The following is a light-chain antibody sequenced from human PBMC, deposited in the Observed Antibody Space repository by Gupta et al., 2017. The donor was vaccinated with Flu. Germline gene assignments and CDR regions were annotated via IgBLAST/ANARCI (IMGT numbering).Light chain of an antibody. V-gene: IGLV2-18*02. CDR2: EVS. J-gene: IGLJ1*01. Sequence: QSALTQPPSVSGSPGQSVTISCTGTGSDVGTYNRVSWYRQPPGTAPKLIIYEVSNRPSGVPDRFSGSKSGNTASLPISGLQGEDEADYYCSSYTTSYTFVFGTGTKVTVL. CDR1: GSDVGTYNR. CDR3: SSYTTSYTFV.